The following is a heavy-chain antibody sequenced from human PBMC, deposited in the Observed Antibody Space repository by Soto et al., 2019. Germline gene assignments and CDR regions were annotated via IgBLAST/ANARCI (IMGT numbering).Heavy chain of an antibody. CDR3: ARALGGIAAAGLDY. CDR2: IWYDGSNK. CDR1: GFTFSSYG. V-gene: IGHV3-33*01. D-gene: IGHD6-13*01. Sequence: QVQLVESGGGVVQPGRSLRLSCVASGFTFSSYGMHWVRQAPGKGLEWVAVIWYDGSNKYYADSVKGRFTISRDNSKNTLYLQMNSLRAEDTAVYYCARALGGIAAAGLDYWGQGTLVTVSS. J-gene: IGHJ4*02.